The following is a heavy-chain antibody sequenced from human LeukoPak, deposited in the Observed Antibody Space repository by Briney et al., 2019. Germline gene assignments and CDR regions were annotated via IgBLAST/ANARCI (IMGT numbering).Heavy chain of an antibody. CDR3: ATPKTSIAAAGTPDYYYGMDV. J-gene: IGHJ6*02. Sequence: GASVKVSRKASGYTFTRYAMNWVRQAPGQGLEWMGWINTNAGNPTCAQGFTGRFVFSLDTSVSTAYLQISSLKAEDTAVYYCATPKTSIAAAGTPDYYYGMDVWGQGTTVTVSS. CDR2: INTNAGNP. V-gene: IGHV7-4-1*02. D-gene: IGHD6-13*01. CDR1: GYTFTRYA.